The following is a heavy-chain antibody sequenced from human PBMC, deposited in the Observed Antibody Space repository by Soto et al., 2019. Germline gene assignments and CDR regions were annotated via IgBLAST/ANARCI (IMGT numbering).Heavy chain of an antibody. V-gene: IGHV2-5*02. Sequence: QITLKESGPTLVKPTQTLTLTCTFSGFSLSTSGVGVGWIRQPPGKALEWLALIYWVNDKRYTPSLKSRLTITTDTSKNQVALTMTNMDPVDTATYYCAHRRSGWYVGQYWFAPWGQGTLVTVSS. CDR3: AHRRSGWYVGQYWFAP. D-gene: IGHD6-19*01. J-gene: IGHJ5*02. CDR2: IYWVNDK. CDR1: GFSLSTSGVG.